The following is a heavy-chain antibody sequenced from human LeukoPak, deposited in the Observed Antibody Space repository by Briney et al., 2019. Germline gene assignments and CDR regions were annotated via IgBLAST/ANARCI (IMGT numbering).Heavy chain of an antibody. CDR3: ARVKSHCSSTSCYTWGPNNWFDS. D-gene: IGHD2-2*02. J-gene: IGHJ5*01. V-gene: IGHV4-34*01. CDR1: GGSFSGYY. CDR2: INHSGST. Sequence: NTSETLSLTCAVYGGSFSGYYWSWIRQPPGKGLEWIGEINHSGSTNYNPSLKSRVTISVDTSKNQFSLKLSSVTAADTAVYYCARVKSHCSSTSCYTWGPNNWFDSWGQGTLVTVSS.